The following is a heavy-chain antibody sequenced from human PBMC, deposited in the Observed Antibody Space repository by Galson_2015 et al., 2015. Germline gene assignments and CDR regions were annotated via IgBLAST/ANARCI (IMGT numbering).Heavy chain of an antibody. CDR3: ASRLVRGGSWFDP. CDR1: GFTFSSYW. J-gene: IGHJ5*02. Sequence: SLRLSCAASGFTFSSYWMSWVRQAPGKGLEWVANIKQDGSEKYYVDSVKGRFTISRDTAKSSLCLQMNSLRAEDTAVYYCASRLVRGGSWFDPWVQGTLVTVSS. CDR2: IKQDGSEK. V-gene: IGHV3-7*01. D-gene: IGHD3-10*01.